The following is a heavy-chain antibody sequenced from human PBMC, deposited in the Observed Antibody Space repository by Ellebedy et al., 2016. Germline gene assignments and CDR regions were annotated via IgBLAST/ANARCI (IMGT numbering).Heavy chain of an antibody. CDR1: GFTFSSYG. J-gene: IGHJ4*02. CDR2: IWYDGSNK. V-gene: IGHV3-33*08. CDR3: ARDPLYGGSDFDY. Sequence: GGSLRLSCAASGFTFSSYGMHWVRQAPCKGLEWVAVIWYDGSNKYYADSVKGRFTISRDNSKNTLYLQMNSLRAEDTAVYYCARDPLYGGSDFDYWGQGTLVTVSS. D-gene: IGHD5-12*01.